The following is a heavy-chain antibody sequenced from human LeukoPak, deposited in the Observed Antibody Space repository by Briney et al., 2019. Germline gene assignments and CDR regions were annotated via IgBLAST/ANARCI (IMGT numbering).Heavy chain of an antibody. D-gene: IGHD4-17*01. J-gene: IGHJ3*02. Sequence: SQTLSLTCAISGDSVSSNSAVWNWIRQSPSRGLEWLGRTYYRSKWYNGYAVSVKSRITINPDTSKNQFSLQLDSVTPEDTAVYYCASAASYYGDTAFDIWSQGTMVTVSS. CDR3: ASAASYYGDTAFDI. CDR2: TYYRSKWYN. CDR1: GDSVSSNSAV. V-gene: IGHV6-1*01.